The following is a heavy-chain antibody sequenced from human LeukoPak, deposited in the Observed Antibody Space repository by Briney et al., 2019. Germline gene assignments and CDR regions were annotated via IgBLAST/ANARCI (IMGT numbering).Heavy chain of an antibody. J-gene: IGHJ4*02. Sequence: GGSLRRSGAASRFTFDDYAMHWVRQAPGKGLEWVSGISWNSGSIGYADSVKGRFTISRDNSKNTLYLQMNSLRAEDTAVYYCAKDRGPYCSSTSCYGTASSDRGQRTLGTVSS. CDR3: AKDRGPYCSSTSCYGTASSD. CDR2: ISWNSGSI. CDR1: RFTFDDYA. D-gene: IGHD2-2*01. V-gene: IGHV3-9*01.